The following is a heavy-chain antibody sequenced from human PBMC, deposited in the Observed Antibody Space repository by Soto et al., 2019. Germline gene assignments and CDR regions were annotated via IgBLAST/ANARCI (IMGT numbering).Heavy chain of an antibody. CDR1: GFTFSSYA. CDR3: AKAPPPYLEILPNWFAP. J-gene: IGHJ5*02. CDR2: ISGSGGST. D-gene: IGHD3-3*01. V-gene: IGHV3-23*01. Sequence: PGGSLRLSCAASGFTFSSYAMSWVRQAPGKGLEWVSAISGSGGSTYYADSVKGRFTISRDNSKNTLYLQMNSLRAEDTAVYYFAKAPPPYLEILPNWFAPGGQGTLVTVSS.